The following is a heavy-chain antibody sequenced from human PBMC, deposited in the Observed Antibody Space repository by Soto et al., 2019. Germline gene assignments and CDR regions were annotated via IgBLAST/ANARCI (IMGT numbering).Heavy chain of an antibody. Sequence: QLQLQESGSELLKPSQTLSRTCAVSGGSISSGGYSWGWIRQPPGKGLEWIGYIYHSGSTYYNPSLKSRVTISVDRSKNQFSLKLSSVTAADTAVYSCARVPDVWGQGTTVTVSS. CDR3: ARVPDV. CDR1: GGSISSGGYS. V-gene: IGHV4-30-2*01. J-gene: IGHJ6*02. CDR2: IYHSGST.